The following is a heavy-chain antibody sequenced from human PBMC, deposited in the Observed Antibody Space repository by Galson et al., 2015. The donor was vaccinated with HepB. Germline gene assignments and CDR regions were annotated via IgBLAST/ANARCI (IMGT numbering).Heavy chain of an antibody. CDR1: GGSISSDDY. CDR3: VRESINAFDY. V-gene: IGHV4-31*03. CDR2: IYYSGST. J-gene: IGHJ4*02. Sequence: LSLTCSVSGGSISSDDYWSWIRQHPGKGLEWIGNIYYSGSTYYNPSLKSRVTISVDTSKSHFSLKLSSVTAADTAVYYCVRESINAFDYWGQGTLVTVSS. D-gene: IGHD2/OR15-2a*01.